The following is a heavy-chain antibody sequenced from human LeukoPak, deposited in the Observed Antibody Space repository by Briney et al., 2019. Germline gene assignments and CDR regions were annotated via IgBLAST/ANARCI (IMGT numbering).Heavy chain of an antibody. Sequence: SETLSLTCTVYGGSFGGYYWNWIRQPPGKGLEWIGEINHLGSTNYNPSLKSRVTISADMSKNQFSLKLNSVTAADTAVYYCASAELDYSFDYWGQGTLATVSS. V-gene: IGHV4-34*01. CDR2: INHLGST. J-gene: IGHJ4*02. CDR1: GGSFGGYY. CDR3: ASAELDYSFDY. D-gene: IGHD4-11*01.